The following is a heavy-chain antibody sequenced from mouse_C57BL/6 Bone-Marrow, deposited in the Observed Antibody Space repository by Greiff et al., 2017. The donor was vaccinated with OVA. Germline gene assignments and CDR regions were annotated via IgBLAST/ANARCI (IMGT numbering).Heavy chain of an antibody. J-gene: IGHJ2*01. CDR1: GYTFTSYW. Sequence: ESGPELVKPGASVKLSCKASGYTFTSYWITWVKQRPGQGLEWIGDIYPGSGSTNYNEKFKSKATLTVDTSSSTAYMQLSSLTSEDSAVYYCARTDQDYWGQGTTLTVSS. CDR3: ARTDQDY. CDR2: IYPGSGST. V-gene: IGHV1-55*01.